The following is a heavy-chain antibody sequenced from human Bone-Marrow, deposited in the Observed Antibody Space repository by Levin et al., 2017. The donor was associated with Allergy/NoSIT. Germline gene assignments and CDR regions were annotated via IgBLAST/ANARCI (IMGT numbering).Heavy chain of an antibody. V-gene: IGHV3-21*01. CDR1: GFTFSNYN. CDR2: VSISGDHI. Sequence: GGSLRLSCAASGFTFSNYNMHWVRQSPGKGLEWVSSVSISGDHIYYTDSVKGRFTISRDNAKNSLYLQMNDLRAEDTAVYYCARDLMTCSGGSCYHFDYWGQGTLVTVSS. CDR3: ARDLMTCSGGSCYHFDY. D-gene: IGHD2-15*01. J-gene: IGHJ4*02.